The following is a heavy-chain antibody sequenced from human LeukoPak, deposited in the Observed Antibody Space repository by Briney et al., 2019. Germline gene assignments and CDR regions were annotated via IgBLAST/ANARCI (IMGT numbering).Heavy chain of an antibody. CDR3: ARDLGGYSYGSHFDS. D-gene: IGHD5-18*01. Sequence: PGGSLRLSCAASGFTFSTYYMNWVRQAPGKGLEWVSSITTSSSYIYYADSVKGRFTISRDNAKNSLYLQMNSLRAEDTAVYYCARDLGGYSYGSHFDSWGQGTLVTVPS. CDR2: ITTSSSYI. J-gene: IGHJ4*02. V-gene: IGHV3-21*01. CDR1: GFTFSTYY.